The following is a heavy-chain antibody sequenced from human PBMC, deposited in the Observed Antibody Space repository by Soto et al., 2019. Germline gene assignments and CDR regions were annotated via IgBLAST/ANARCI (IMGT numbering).Heavy chain of an antibody. CDR2: IWYDGSNK. Sequence: QVQLVESGGGVVQPGRSLRLSCAASGFTFSSYGMHWVRQAPGKGLEWVAVIWYDGSNKYYADSVKGRFTFSRDSSKNTRHLQKNSLRAEDTAVYYGARDGYGSGSYSYYCYGMHVWGQGTTVTVSS. CDR3: ARDGYGSGSYSYYCYGMHV. V-gene: IGHV3-33*01. D-gene: IGHD3-10*01. J-gene: IGHJ6*02. CDR1: GFTFSSYG.